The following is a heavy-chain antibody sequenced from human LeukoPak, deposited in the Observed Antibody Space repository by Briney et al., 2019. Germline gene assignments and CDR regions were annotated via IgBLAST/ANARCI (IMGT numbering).Heavy chain of an antibody. V-gene: IGHV1-69*06. CDR3: ASSLYSGYDILDPYYFDY. J-gene: IGHJ4*02. Sequence: SVKVSCKASGGTFSSYAISWVRQAPGQGLEWMGGIIPIFGTANYAQKFQGRVTITADKSTSTAYMELSSLRSEDTAVYYCASSLYSGYDILDPYYFDYWGQGTLVTVSS. CDR2: IIPIFGTA. D-gene: IGHD5-12*01. CDR1: GGTFSSYA.